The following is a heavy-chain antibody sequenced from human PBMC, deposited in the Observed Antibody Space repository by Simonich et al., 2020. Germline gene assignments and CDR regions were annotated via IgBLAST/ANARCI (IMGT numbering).Heavy chain of an antibody. CDR2: IYYRRRT. CDR3: ARHAGFAFDI. D-gene: IGHD6-13*01. V-gene: IGHV4-39*01. Sequence: QLQLQESGPGLVKPSEPLSLTCTVSGGSISSRSYYWGWIRQPPGKGLGWIWSIYYRRRTNYNPTLKSRVTISVDTSKNQFSLKLSSGTAADTAVYYCARHAGFAFDIWGQGTMVTVSS. CDR1: GGSISSRSYY. J-gene: IGHJ3*02.